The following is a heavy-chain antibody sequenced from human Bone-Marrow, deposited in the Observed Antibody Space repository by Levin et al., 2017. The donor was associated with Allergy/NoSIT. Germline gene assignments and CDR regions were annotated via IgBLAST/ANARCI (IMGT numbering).Heavy chain of an antibody. V-gene: IGHV4-34*01. CDR1: GGSFSGYY. J-gene: IGHJ5*02. D-gene: IGHD2-15*01. Sequence: SETLSLTCAVYGGSFSGYYWSWIRQPPGKGLEWIGEINHSGSTNYNPSLKSRVTISVDTSKNQFSLKLSSVTAADTAVYYCARPLVNCSGGSCYSYWFDPWGQGTLVTVSS. CDR2: INHSGST. CDR3: ARPLVNCSGGSCYSYWFDP.